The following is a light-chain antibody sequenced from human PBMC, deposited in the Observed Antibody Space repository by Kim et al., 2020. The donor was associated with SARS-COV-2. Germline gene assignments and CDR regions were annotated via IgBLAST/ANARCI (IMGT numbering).Light chain of an antibody. CDR3: QQYINWPLYT. CDR2: GAS. J-gene: IGKJ2*01. CDR1: HSVSSN. Sequence: EIVMTQSPATLSVSPGERATLSCRASHSVSSNLAWYQQKPGQAPRLLIYGASTRATGIPGRFTASWSGTEFTLSISSLQSEDFAVYFCQQYINWPLYTFGQGTKLEI. V-gene: IGKV3-15*01.